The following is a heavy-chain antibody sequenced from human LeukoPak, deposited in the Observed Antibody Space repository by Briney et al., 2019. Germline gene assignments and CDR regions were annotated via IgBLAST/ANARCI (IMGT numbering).Heavy chain of an antibody. CDR1: GFTFSDAW. J-gene: IGHJ4*02. Sequence: PGGSLRLSCAASGFTFSDAWMSWVRQAPGKGLEWVSSITDRGSDTYYADSVKGQFTISRDNSKNTLYLQMNSLRVEDTAVYYCAKGSRGNYDYWGQGTLVTVSS. V-gene: IGHV3-23*01. CDR3: AKGSRGNYDY. CDR2: ITDRGSDT. D-gene: IGHD1-26*01.